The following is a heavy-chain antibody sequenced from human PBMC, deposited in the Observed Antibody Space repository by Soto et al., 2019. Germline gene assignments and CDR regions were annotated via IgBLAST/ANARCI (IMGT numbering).Heavy chain of an antibody. CDR1: GYSLSDLS. D-gene: IGHD2-2*01. CDR3: ATLPRTIERTPAAIWSFDS. Sequence: ASVKVSCKVSGYSLSDLSIHWVRQAPGKGLEWMGGLDAEDGETIYAQKLQGRGTMTEDTSTDTAYMELSSLTSEDTAMYYCATLPRTIERTPAAIWSFDSSGPGTMVTVSS. CDR2: LDAEDGET. J-gene: IGHJ4*02. V-gene: IGHV1-24*01.